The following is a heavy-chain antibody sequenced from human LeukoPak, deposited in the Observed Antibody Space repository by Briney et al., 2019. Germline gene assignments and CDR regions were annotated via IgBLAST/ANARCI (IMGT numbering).Heavy chain of an antibody. D-gene: IGHD3-3*01. CDR2: ISAYNGNT. CDR1: GYTFTSYG. Sequence: ASVKVSCKASGYTFTSYGISWVRQAPGQGLEWMGWISAYNGNTNYAQKLQGRVTMTTDTSTSTAYMELRSLRSDDTAVYYCARDRIDFWSGYPHYFDYWGQGTLVTVSS. V-gene: IGHV1-18*01. CDR3: ARDRIDFWSGYPHYFDY. J-gene: IGHJ4*02.